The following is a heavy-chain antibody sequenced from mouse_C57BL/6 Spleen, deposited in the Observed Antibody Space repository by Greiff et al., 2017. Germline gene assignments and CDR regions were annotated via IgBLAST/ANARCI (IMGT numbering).Heavy chain of an antibody. V-gene: IGHV1-82*01. CDR2: IYPGDGDT. J-gene: IGHJ4*01. CDR1: GYAFSSSW. Sequence: VKLMESGPELVKPGASVKISCKASGYAFSSSWMNWVKQRPGKGLEWIGRIYPGDGDTNYNGKFKGKATLTADKSSSTAYMQLSSLTSEDSAVYFCARGDLRDYAMDYWGQGTSVTVSS. D-gene: IGHD1-1*01. CDR3: ARGDLRDYAMDY.